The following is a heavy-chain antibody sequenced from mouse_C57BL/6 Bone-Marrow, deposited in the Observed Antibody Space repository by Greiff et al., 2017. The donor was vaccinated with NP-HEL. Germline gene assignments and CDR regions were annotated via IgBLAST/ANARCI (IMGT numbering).Heavy chain of an antibody. J-gene: IGHJ3*01. V-gene: IGHV5-4*01. CDR3: ARDYGSSLAY. D-gene: IGHD1-1*01. CDR2: ISDGGSYT. CDR1: GFTFSSYA. Sequence: EVQLVESGGGLVKPGGSLKLSCAASGFTFSSYAMSWVRQTPEKRLEWVATISDGGSYTYYPDNVKGRFTISRDNAKNNLYLQMSHLKSEDTAMYYCARDYGSSLAYWGQGTLVTVSA.